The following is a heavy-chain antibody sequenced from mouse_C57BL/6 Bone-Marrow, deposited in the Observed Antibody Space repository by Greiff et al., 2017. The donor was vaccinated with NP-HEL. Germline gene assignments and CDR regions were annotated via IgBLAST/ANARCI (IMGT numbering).Heavy chain of an antibody. CDR2: IDPETGGT. CDR1: GYTFTDYE. Sequence: QVQLQQSGAELVRPGASVTLSCKASGYTFTDYEMHWVKQTPVHGLEWIGAIDPETGGTAYNQKFKGKAILTADKSSSTAYMVLRSLTSEDSAVYYCTRLRYSKDYYAMDYWGQGTSVTVSS. D-gene: IGHD2-5*01. J-gene: IGHJ4*01. CDR3: TRLRYSKDYYAMDY. V-gene: IGHV1-15*01.